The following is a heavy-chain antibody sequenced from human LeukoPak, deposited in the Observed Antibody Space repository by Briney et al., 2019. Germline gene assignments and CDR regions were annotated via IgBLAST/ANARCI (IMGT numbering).Heavy chain of an antibody. D-gene: IGHD6-13*01. CDR2: ISRNGDTT. V-gene: IGHV3-64*01. CDR3: ARVRDDRSWYLYYFDY. J-gene: IGHJ4*02. Sequence: GGSLRLSCAASGFTFSSYAMHWVRQAPGKGLEYVSTISRNGDTTFYANSVKGRFTISRDNSKNTLYLQMGSLRVEDMAVYYCARVRDDRSWYLYYFDYWGQGTLVTVSS. CDR1: GFTFSSYA.